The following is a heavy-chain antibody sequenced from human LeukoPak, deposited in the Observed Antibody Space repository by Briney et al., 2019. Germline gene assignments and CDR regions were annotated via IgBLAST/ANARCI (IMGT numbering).Heavy chain of an antibody. CDR2: IYHSGST. V-gene: IGHV4-38-2*01. J-gene: IGHJ5*02. CDR3: ARNRYYGSGSYSQSNWFDP. D-gene: IGHD3-10*01. CDR1: GYSISSGYY. Sequence: PSETLSLTCAVSGYSISSGYYWGWIRQPPGKGLEWIGSIYHSGSTYYNPSLKSRVTISVDTSKNQFSLKLSSVTAADTAVYYRARNRYYGSGSYSQSNWFDPWGQGTLVTVSS.